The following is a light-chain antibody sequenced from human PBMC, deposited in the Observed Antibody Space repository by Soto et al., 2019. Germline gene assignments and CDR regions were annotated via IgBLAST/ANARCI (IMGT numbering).Light chain of an antibody. CDR3: QQYGNSLGT. J-gene: IGKJ1*01. CDR2: STS. CDR1: QSVSSNY. Sequence: EIVLTQSPGTLSLSPGERATLSCRASQSVSSNYLAWYRLKPGQSPSLLIYSTSIRAAGIPDRFSGSGSGTEFTLTISRLEPEDFAVYYCQQYGNSLGTFGQGTKVEIK. V-gene: IGKV3-20*01.